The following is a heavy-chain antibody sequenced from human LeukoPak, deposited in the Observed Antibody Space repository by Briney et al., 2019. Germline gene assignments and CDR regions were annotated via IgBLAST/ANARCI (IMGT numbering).Heavy chain of an antibody. CDR1: GYTFTNYG. J-gene: IGHJ4*02. V-gene: IGHV1-18*01. D-gene: IGHD6-13*01. CDR2: TSTYNRKT. CDR3: ARGGVSNSWYRTPDY. Sequence: TSVKASCKASGYTFTNYGLSWARQSPGQGLEWMGWTSTYNRKTNSAQKFQGRVTTTTDTSTTPGNMERTTLRSHDTPVNYCARGGVSNSWYRTPDYWGQGTLVTVSS.